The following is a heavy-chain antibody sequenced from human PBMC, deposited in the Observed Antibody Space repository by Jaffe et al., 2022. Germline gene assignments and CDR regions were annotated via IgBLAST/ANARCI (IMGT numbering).Heavy chain of an antibody. V-gene: IGHV3-49*04. CDR2: IRSKAYGGTT. D-gene: IGHD1-26*01. Sequence: EVQLVESGGGLVQPGRSLRLSCTASGFTFGDYAMSWVRQAPGKGLEWVGFIRSKAYGGTTEYAASVKGRFTISRDDSKSIAYLQMNSLKTEDTAVYYCTRASYSGSYWGGVYFDYWGQGTLVTVSS. CDR1: GFTFGDYA. CDR3: TRASYSGSYWGGVYFDY. J-gene: IGHJ4*02.